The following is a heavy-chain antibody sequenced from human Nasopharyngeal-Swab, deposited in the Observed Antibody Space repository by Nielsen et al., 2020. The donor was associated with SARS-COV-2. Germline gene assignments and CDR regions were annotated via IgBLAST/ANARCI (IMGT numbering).Heavy chain of an antibody. D-gene: IGHD1-1*01. V-gene: IGHV3-23*01. CDR3: AKPATTGTSYFDY. J-gene: IGHJ4*02. Sequence: GESLKISCAASGLTFSSYAMSWVRQAPGKGLEWVSAISGSGGSTYYADSVKGRFTISRDNSKNTLYLQMNSLRAEDTAVYYCAKPATTGTSYFDYWGQGTLVTVSS. CDR2: ISGSGGST. CDR1: GLTFSSYA.